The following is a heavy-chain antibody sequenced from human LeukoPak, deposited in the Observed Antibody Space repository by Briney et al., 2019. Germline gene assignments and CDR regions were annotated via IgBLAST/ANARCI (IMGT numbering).Heavy chain of an antibody. Sequence: ASVKVSCKASGGTFSSYAISWVRQAPGQGLEWMGGIIPIFGTANYAQKFQGRVTITTDESTSTAYMELSSLRSEDTAVYYCARPRYCSSTSCYTTFDYWGQGTLVTVSS. CDR2: IIPIFGTA. V-gene: IGHV1-69*05. J-gene: IGHJ4*02. D-gene: IGHD2-2*02. CDR1: GGTFSSYA. CDR3: ARPRYCSSTSCYTTFDY.